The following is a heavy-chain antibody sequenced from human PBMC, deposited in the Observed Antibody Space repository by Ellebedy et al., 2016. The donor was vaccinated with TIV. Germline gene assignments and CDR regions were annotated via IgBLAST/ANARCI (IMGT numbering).Heavy chain of an antibody. CDR3: AKGPTTRYYYMGV. D-gene: IGHD1-26*01. CDR2: ISGSVTST. CDR1: GFTFSSYA. V-gene: IGHV3-23*01. Sequence: GESLKISXAASGFTFSSYAMSWVRQAPGKGLEWVSAISGSVTSTYSADSVKGRFTISRDNSKNTLYLQMNSLRAEDTAVYYCAKGPTTRYYYMGVWGKGTTVTVSS. J-gene: IGHJ6*03.